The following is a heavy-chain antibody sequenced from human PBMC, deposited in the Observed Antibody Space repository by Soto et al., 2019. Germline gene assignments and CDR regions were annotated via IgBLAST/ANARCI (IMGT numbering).Heavy chain of an antibody. D-gene: IGHD7-27*01. CDR1: GDSIRSGGHD. V-gene: IGHV4-31*03. Sequence: SAPLSLTCSFYGDSIRSGGHDWNWILQHPEKGLEWIGYIYYSGSTHYNPSLRSRLTISLDTSKNQFFLRLTSVTAADTALYYCARDQALAPTVWGYWGQGIQVTVSS. CDR2: IYYSGST. CDR3: ARDQALAPTVWGY. J-gene: IGHJ4*02.